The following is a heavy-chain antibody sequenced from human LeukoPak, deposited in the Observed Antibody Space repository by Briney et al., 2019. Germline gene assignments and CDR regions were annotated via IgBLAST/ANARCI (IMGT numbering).Heavy chain of an antibody. CDR3: ARRGFDYYYYYYMDV. V-gene: IGHV4-39*01. Sequence: PSETLSLTCTVSGGSISSSSYYWGWIRQPPGKGLKWIGSIYYSGSTYYNPSLKSRVTISVDTSKNQFSLKLSSVTAADTAVYYCARRGFDYYYYYYMDVWGKGTTVTVSS. CDR2: IYYSGST. J-gene: IGHJ6*03. CDR1: GGSISSSSYY. D-gene: IGHD3-10*01.